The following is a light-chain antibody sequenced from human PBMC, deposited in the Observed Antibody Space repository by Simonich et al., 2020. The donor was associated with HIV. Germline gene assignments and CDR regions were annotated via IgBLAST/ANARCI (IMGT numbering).Light chain of an antibody. V-gene: IGKV4-1*01. Sequence: DIVMTQSPDSLAVSLGERATINCKSSQSVLYSSNNKNYLDWYQQKPEQPPNLLIYWAATRESGVPDRFSGSGSGTDFTLTINSLQAEDVAFYYCQQYYITPHTFGQGTKVEIK. J-gene: IGKJ1*01. CDR1: QSVLYSSNNKNY. CDR3: QQYYITPHT. CDR2: WAA.